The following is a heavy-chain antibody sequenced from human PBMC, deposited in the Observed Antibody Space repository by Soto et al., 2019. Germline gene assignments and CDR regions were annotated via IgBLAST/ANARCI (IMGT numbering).Heavy chain of an antibody. Sequence: GGSLRLSCAASGFTFSSYWMSWVRQAPGKGLEWVANIKQDGSEKYYVDSVKGRFTISRDNAKNSLYLQMNSLRAEDTAVYYCARDGPTGYSSSWWYYYYYMDVWGKGTTVTVSS. J-gene: IGHJ6*03. CDR2: IKQDGSEK. D-gene: IGHD6-13*01. V-gene: IGHV3-7*01. CDR1: GFTFSSYW. CDR3: ARDGPTGYSSSWWYYYYYMDV.